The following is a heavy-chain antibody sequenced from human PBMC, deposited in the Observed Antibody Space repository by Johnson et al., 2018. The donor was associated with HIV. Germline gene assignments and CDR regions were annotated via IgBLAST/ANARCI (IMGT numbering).Heavy chain of an antibody. CDR3: ARDRVPDAFDI. Sequence: VQLVESGGGVVQPGGSLRLSCAASGFTFNSYAMHWVRQAPGKGLEWVSVIYSGGSTYYADSVKGRFTISRDNSKNTLYLQMNSLRAEDTAVYYCARDRVPDAFDIWGQGTMVTVSS. V-gene: IGHV3-66*01. CDR1: GFTFNSYA. D-gene: IGHD3-3*01. J-gene: IGHJ3*02. CDR2: IYSGGST.